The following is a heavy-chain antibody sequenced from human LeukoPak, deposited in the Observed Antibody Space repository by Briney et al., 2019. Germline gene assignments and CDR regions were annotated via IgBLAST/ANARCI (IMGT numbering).Heavy chain of an antibody. CDR3: ARVSLDGMDV. D-gene: IGHD2/OR15-2a*01. J-gene: IGHJ6*02. CDR2: MNPNSGNT. CDR1: GYTYTSYD. V-gene: IGHV1-8*01. Sequence: GASVKVSCKASGYTYTSYDINRVGQATRQELEWMGWMNPNSGNTGYAQKFQGRVTMPRNTSISTAYVELSSLRSEDRAVYCCARVSLDGMDVWGQRTTVTVSS.